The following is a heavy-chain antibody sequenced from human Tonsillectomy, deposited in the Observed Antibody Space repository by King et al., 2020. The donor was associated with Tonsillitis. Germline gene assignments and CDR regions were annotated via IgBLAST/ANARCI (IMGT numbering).Heavy chain of an antibody. CDR3: ARDNWGSLDY. D-gene: IGHD7-27*01. CDR2: SSVST. Sequence: QLQESGPGLVKPSETLSLTCTVSGDSVSSGTYYWSWIRQPPGKGLEWIGYSSVSTNYNPSLKSRVTISVDTSKNQFSLKLNSVTAADTAVYYCARDNWGSLDYWGQGTLVTVSS. CDR1: GDSVSSGTYY. V-gene: IGHV4-61*01. J-gene: IGHJ4*02.